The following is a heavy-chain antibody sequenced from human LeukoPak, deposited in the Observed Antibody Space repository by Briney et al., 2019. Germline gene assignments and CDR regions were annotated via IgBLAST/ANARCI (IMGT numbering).Heavy chain of an antibody. Sequence: PSETLSLTCTVSRGSMSSYYWSWIRQPPGKGLEWIGYIYSSGSANYNPSLKSRVTISVDTSKNHFSLKLSSVTAADTAVYYCARMGGYSGYATHWGQGALVTVSS. CDR3: ARMGGYSGYATH. CDR1: RGSMSSYY. V-gene: IGHV4-59*08. CDR2: IYSSGSA. D-gene: IGHD5-12*01. J-gene: IGHJ4*02.